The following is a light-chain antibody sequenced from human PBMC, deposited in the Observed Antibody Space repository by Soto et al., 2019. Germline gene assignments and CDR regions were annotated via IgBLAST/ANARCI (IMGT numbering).Light chain of an antibody. CDR1: QSVSSSY. CDR2: GAS. Sequence: EIVLTQSPGTLSLSPGERATLSCRASQSVSSSYLAWYQQKPGQAPRLLIYGASSRATGIPDRFSGSGSGTDFTLTISRLEPEDFAVYYCQPYGNSPRLTFGPGTKVDIK. J-gene: IGKJ3*01. CDR3: QPYGNSPRLT. V-gene: IGKV3-20*01.